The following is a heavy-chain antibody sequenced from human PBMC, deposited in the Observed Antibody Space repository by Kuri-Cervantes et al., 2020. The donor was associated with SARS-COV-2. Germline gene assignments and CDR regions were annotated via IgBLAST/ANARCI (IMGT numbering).Heavy chain of an antibody. V-gene: IGHV4-39*07. J-gene: IGHJ3*02. Sequence: SETLSLTCTVSGGSISSSSYYWGWIRQPPGKGLEWIGHIYTTGSTDYNPSLKSRVTISVDTSKNQFSLKLSSVTAADTAVYYCARGTAPQLDAFDIWGQGTMVTVSS. D-gene: IGHD6-13*01. CDR3: ARGTAPQLDAFDI. CDR1: GGSISSSSYY. CDR2: IYTTGST.